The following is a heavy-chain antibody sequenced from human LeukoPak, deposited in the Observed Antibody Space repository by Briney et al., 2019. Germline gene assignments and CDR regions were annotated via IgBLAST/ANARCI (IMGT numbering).Heavy chain of an antibody. J-gene: IGHJ4*02. CDR1: GFTFDDYG. V-gene: IGHV3-20*04. D-gene: IGHD4-17*01. Sequence: GGSLRLSCAASGFTFDDYGMSWVRQAPGKGLEWVSTINWNGGSTSYADSVKGRFTISRDNAKNSLYLQMNSLRAEDTAVYYCARVGIAVTTGALDYWGQGTLVTVSS. CDR3: ARVGIAVTTGALDY. CDR2: INWNGGST.